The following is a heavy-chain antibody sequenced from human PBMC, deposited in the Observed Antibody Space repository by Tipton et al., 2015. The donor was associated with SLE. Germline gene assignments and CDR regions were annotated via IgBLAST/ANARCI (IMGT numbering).Heavy chain of an antibody. Sequence: LRLSCTVSVGSISTSYWSCIRQPPGKGLEWIGYISYDGSTNYNPSLKSRVTISGDTSRNQISLHLRSVTAADTAVYFCARGVKTADYWGQGTLVTVSS. CDR1: VGSISTSY. V-gene: IGHV4-59*01. D-gene: IGHD2-21*02. CDR2: ISYDGST. CDR3: ARGVKTADY. J-gene: IGHJ4*02.